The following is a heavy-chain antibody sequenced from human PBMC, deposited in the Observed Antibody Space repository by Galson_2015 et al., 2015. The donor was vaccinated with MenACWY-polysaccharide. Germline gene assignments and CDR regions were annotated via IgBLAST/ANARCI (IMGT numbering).Heavy chain of an antibody. Sequence: SLRLSCAASGFSFRTYGMHWVRQTPGKGLEWVAFIRYDGSNTYHADSVKGRFTISRDNPKNTLYLEMNSLRPEDTAVYYCATDSSSSEYFDYWGQGTLVTVSS. D-gene: IGHD6-6*01. CDR3: ATDSSSSEYFDY. J-gene: IGHJ4*02. V-gene: IGHV3-30*02. CDR2: IRYDGSNT. CDR1: GFSFRTYG.